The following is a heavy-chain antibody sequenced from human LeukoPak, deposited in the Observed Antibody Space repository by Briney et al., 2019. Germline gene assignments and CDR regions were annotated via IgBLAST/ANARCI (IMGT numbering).Heavy chain of an antibody. D-gene: IGHD6-6*01. CDR3: ARGPFSSSADPYFDY. Sequence: GSLRLSCAASEFTFSSYDMHWVRQATGKGLEWVSAIGTAGDTYYPGSVKGRFTISRENAKNSLYLQMNSLRDEDTAVYYCARGPFSSSADPYFDYWGQGTLVTVSS. J-gene: IGHJ4*02. CDR1: EFTFSSYD. V-gene: IGHV3-13*01. CDR2: IGTAGDT.